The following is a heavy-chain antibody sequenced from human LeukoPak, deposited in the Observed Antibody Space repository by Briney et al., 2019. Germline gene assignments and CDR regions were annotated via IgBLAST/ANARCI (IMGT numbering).Heavy chain of an antibody. CDR2: IYPSDSDT. CDR3: ARQGRGQLGNFDY. J-gene: IGHJ4*02. D-gene: IGHD6-13*01. V-gene: IGHV5-51*01. CDR1: GYSITTYW. Sequence: LGESLKISCKGSGYSITTYWIGWVRQMPGKGLEWMGIIYPSDSDTKYSPSFQGQVTISADRSISTAYLQWSSLKASDTAMYYCARQGRGQLGNFDYWGQGTLVTVSS.